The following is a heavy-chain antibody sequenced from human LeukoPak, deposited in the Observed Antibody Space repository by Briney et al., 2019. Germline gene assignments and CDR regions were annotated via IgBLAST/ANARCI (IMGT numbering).Heavy chain of an antibody. Sequence: GGSLRLSCAASGVTVSSNYMSWVRQAPGKGLEWVAVIYSGGSTYYADSVKGRFTISRDNSKNTLYLQMNSLRAEDTAVYYCAKDLPAMVEPYYFDYWGQGTLVTVSS. D-gene: IGHD5-18*01. CDR1: GVTVSSNY. CDR2: IYSGGST. CDR3: AKDLPAMVEPYYFDY. V-gene: IGHV3-53*01. J-gene: IGHJ4*02.